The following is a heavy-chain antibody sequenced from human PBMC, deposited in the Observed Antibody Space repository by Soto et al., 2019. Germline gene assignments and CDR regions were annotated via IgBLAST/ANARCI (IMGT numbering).Heavy chain of an antibody. Sequence: SESMRLRWFLSPGALSQQHWRWSRQPPGKGLEWLGNIYYSGTTHYNPSPKSRLALSLDRSNNQFSLSLTSVTAADPALYYCARGDGYITGGFDYWGQGTLVTVS. CDR3: ARGDGYITGGFDY. V-gene: IGHV4-59*11. D-gene: IGHD5-12*01. CDR2: IYYSGTT. CDR1: PGALSQQH. J-gene: IGHJ4*02.